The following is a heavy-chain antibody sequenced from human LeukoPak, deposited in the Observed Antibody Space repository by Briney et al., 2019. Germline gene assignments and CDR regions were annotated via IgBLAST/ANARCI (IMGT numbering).Heavy chain of an antibody. CDR2: ISSLNGDST. V-gene: IGHV3-64D*09. CDR1: GFTFTSYA. CDR3: VRPTSGFDY. D-gene: IGHD6-19*01. J-gene: IGHJ4*02. Sequence: GGSLRLSCSAAGFTFTSYAMHWVRPAPGKGLEHVSGISSLNGDSTYYAESVKGRFTISRDNSKNTVSLQMTSLRDEDTAVYYCVRPTSGFDYWGQGTLVTVSS.